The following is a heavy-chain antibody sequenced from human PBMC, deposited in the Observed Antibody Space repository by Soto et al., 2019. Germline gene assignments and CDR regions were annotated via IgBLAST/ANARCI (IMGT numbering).Heavy chain of an antibody. CDR1: GYTXXELS. Sequence: ASXXVXXXVSGYTXXELSXHWXXXXPGXXXEWMGGFDPEDGETIYAQKFQGRVTMTEDTSTDTAYMELSSLRSEDTAVYYCATDVAYYYDSSGYYFLSSWGQGTLVTVSS. V-gene: IGHV1-24*01. CDR2: FDPEDGET. J-gene: IGHJ5*02. D-gene: IGHD3-22*01. CDR3: ATDVAYYYDSSGYYFLSS.